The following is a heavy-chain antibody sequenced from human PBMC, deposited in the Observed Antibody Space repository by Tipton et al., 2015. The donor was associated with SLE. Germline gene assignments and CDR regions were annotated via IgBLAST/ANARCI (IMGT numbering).Heavy chain of an antibody. D-gene: IGHD4-17*01. CDR2: IYSGGST. CDR1: GFTFSDYD. CDR3: TKAGHYDDRDY. J-gene: IGHJ4*02. V-gene: IGHV3-23*03. Sequence: SLRLSCAASGFTFSDYDMSWFRQAPGKGLEWVSTIYSGGSTFYADSVKGRFTISRDNSKDTLYLQMNRLGAEDTAVYYCTKAGHYDDRDYWGQGTLVTVSS.